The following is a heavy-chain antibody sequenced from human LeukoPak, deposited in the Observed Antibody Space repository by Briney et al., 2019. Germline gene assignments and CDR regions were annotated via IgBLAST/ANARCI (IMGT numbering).Heavy chain of an antibody. J-gene: IGHJ4*02. CDR3: ARLGGGYNW. CDR1: GFTFSSYE. V-gene: IGHV3-48*03. D-gene: IGHD5-24*01. Sequence: GGSLRLSCAAAGFTFSSYEMIWVREAPGKELEWVSYISSSGSTIYYADYVKGRFTISRDNAKNSLYLQMNSLRAEDTAVYYCARLGGGYNWWGQGTLVTVSS. CDR2: ISSSGSTI.